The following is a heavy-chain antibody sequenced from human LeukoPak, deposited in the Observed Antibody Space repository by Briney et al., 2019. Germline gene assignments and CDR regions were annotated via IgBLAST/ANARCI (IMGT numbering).Heavy chain of an antibody. CDR1: GLTFSSYV. V-gene: IGHV3-23*01. Sequence: GGSLRLSCAASGLTFSSYVMSWVRQAPGKGLEWVSAVSDSGGDTYYADSVKGRFTISRDNSKNTLFLQMNSLRAEDTAVYYCARDGTYYDFLDDAFDIWGQGTMVTVSS. CDR3: ARDGTYYDFLDDAFDI. CDR2: VSDSGGDT. J-gene: IGHJ3*02. D-gene: IGHD3-3*01.